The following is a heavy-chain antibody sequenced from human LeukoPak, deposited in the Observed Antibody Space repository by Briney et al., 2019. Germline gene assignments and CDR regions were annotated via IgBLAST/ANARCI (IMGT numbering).Heavy chain of an antibody. D-gene: IGHD3-3*01. J-gene: IGHJ4*02. V-gene: IGHV3-30*04. CDR1: GFTFSSYA. CDR2: ISYDGSNT. Sequence: GRSLRLSCAASGFTFSSYAMHWVRQAPGKGLEWVAVISYDGSNTYYADSVKGRFTISRDNSKNTLYLQMNSLRAEDTAVYYCAKPYLRFRDHLDYWGQGTLVTVSS. CDR3: AKPYLRFRDHLDY.